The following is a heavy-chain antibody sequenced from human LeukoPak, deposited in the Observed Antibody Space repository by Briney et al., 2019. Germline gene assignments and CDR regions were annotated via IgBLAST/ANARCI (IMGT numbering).Heavy chain of an antibody. V-gene: IGHV4-59*01. Sequence: SETLSLTCTVSGGYISGYYWSWIRQPPGKGLEWIGYIYYSGSTNYNPSLKSRVTISVDTSKNQFSLKLSSVTAADTAVYYCARGRGYNLIDYWGQGTLVTVSS. CDR1: GGYISGYY. D-gene: IGHD5-24*01. J-gene: IGHJ4*02. CDR3: ARGRGYNLIDY. CDR2: IYYSGST.